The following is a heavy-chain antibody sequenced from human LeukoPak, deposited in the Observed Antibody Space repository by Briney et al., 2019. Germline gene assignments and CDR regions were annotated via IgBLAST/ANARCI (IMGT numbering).Heavy chain of an antibody. J-gene: IGHJ4*02. CDR1: GYSISSGYY. Sequence: SETLSLTCTVSGYSISSGYYWGWIRQPPGKGLEWIGSIYHSGSTYYNPSLKSRVTISVDTSKNQFSLKLSSVTAADTAVYYCARRRKKTWNPYFDYWGQGTLVTVSS. D-gene: IGHD1-1*01. V-gene: IGHV4-38-2*02. CDR2: IYHSGST. CDR3: ARRRKKTWNPYFDY.